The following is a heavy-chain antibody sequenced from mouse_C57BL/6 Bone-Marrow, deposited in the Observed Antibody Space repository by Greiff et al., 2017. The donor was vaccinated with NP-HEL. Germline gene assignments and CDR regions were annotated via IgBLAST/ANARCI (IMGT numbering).Heavy chain of an antibody. CDR2: IYPGDGDT. CDR1: GYAFSSSW. J-gene: IGHJ4*01. Sequence: QVQLKQSGPELVKPGASVKISCKASGYAFSSSWMNWVKQRPAKGLEWIGRIYPGDGDTNYNGKFKGKATLTADKSSSTAYMQLSSLTSEDSAVYFCATQDYYAMDYWGQGTSVTVSS. CDR3: ATQDYYAMDY. V-gene: IGHV1-82*01.